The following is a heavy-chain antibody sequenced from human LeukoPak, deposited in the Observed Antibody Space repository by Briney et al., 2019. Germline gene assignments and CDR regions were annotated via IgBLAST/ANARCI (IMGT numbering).Heavy chain of an antibody. Sequence: PGGSLRLSCAASGFTFSSYSMNWVRQAPGKGLEWVSSISSSSSYIYCADSVKGRFTISRDNAKNSLYLQMNSLRAEDTAVYYCARAVYCGGDCYPPHLDYWGQGTLVTVSS. D-gene: IGHD2-21*02. CDR1: GFTFSSYS. J-gene: IGHJ4*02. CDR3: ARAVYCGGDCYPPHLDY. CDR2: ISSSSSYI. V-gene: IGHV3-21*01.